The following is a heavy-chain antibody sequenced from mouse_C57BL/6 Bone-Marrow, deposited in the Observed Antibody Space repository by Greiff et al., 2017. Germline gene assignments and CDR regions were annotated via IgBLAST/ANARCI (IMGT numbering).Heavy chain of an antibody. CDR2: ISSGGSYT. V-gene: IGHV5-6*02. CDR1: GFTFSSYG. J-gene: IGHJ1*03. Sequence: EVKVVESGGDLVKPGGSLKLSCAASGFTFSSYGMSWVRQTPDKRLEWVATISSGGSYTYYPDSVKGRFTISRDNAKNTLYLQMSSLKSEDTAMYYWARRPNWGWYFDVWGKGTTVTVSS. D-gene: IGHD4-1*02. CDR3: ARRPNWGWYFDV.